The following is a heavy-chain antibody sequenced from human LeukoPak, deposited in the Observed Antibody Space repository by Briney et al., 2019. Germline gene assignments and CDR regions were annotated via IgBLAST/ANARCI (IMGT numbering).Heavy chain of an antibody. CDR3: ATGIYDSSGYYYAFDY. Sequence: ASVKVSCKASGYTFTSYYMHWVRQAPGQGLEWMGIINPSGGSTSYAQKFQGRVTMTEDTSTDTAYMELSSLRSEDTAVYYCATGIYDSSGYYYAFDYWGQGTLVTVSS. J-gene: IGHJ4*02. V-gene: IGHV1-46*01. CDR1: GYTFTSYY. CDR2: INPSGGST. D-gene: IGHD3-22*01.